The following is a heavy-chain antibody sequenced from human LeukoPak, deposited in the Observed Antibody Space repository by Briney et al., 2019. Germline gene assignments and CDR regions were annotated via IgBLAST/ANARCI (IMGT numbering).Heavy chain of an antibody. V-gene: IGHV4-61*01. Sequence: SETLSLTCTVSGGSVSSGRYYWSWIRQSPGKGLEWIGYFYYSGSTNYNPSLKTRVTISVDTSKNQFSLKVSSVTAADTAVYYCARKRTGDQGYYFDYWGQGTLVTVSS. CDR2: FYYSGST. CDR1: GGSVSSGRYY. J-gene: IGHJ4*02. CDR3: ARKRTGDQGYYFDY. D-gene: IGHD1-1*01.